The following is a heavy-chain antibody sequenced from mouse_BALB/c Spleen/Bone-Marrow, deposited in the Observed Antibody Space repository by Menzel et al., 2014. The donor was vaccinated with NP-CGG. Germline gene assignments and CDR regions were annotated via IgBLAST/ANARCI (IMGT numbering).Heavy chain of an antibody. CDR3: ATHASYDQTEVSFAY. D-gene: IGHD2-10*02. V-gene: IGHV5-9-2*01. CDR1: GFTFSSYG. CDR2: ISGGGSYT. J-gene: IGHJ3*01. Sequence: EVMLVESGGGLVKPGGSLKLSCAASGFTFSSYGMSWVRQTPEKRLEWVATISGGGSYTFYPDSVKGRFTVSRDNANNNLYLQMSSPRSEDTALYYCATHASYDQTEVSFAYWGQVDSGHCLC.